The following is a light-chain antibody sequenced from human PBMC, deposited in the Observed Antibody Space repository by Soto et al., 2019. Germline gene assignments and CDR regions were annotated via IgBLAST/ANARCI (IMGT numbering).Light chain of an antibody. Sequence: EIVMTQSPGTLSLSPGERATLSCRASQSVSSNLAWYQQIPGQAPRLLIYGASTRATCIPARFSGRGSGTEFTLAISSLQSEDFAVYNCQQYNYWPQTFGLGTKVEIK. J-gene: IGKJ1*01. CDR2: GAS. CDR1: QSVSSN. CDR3: QQYNYWPQT. V-gene: IGKV3-15*01.